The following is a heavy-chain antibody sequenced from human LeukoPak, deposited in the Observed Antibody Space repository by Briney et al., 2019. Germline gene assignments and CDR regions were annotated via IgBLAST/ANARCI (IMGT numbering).Heavy chain of an antibody. Sequence: SETLSLTFTVSGCSISSYFWSWVRAPPGEGIEWIGDIYYSGSTNYNPSLKSRVTISVDTSKNQFSLKLSSVTAADTAVYYCASKLWFGEPSDWYFDLWGRGTLVTVSS. D-gene: IGHD3-10*01. CDR3: ASKLWFGEPSDWYFDL. CDR2: IYYSGST. J-gene: IGHJ2*01. V-gene: IGHV4-59*01. CDR1: GCSISSYF.